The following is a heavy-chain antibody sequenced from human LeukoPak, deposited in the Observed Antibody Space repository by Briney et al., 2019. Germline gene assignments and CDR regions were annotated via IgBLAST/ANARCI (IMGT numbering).Heavy chain of an antibody. V-gene: IGHV4-61*10. CDR1: GGSISSGRYH. Sequence: SETLSLTCNVSGGSISSGRYHWSWIRLPAGKGLEWIGYIYYSGSTNYNPSLKSRVTISVDTSKNQFSLKLSSVTAADTAVYYCATHSSGWYTGRAFDIWGQGTMVTVSS. D-gene: IGHD6-19*01. CDR2: IYYSGST. J-gene: IGHJ3*02. CDR3: ATHSSGWYTGRAFDI.